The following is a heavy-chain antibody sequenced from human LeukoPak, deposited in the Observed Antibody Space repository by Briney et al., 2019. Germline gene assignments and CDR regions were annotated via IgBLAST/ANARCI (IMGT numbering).Heavy chain of an antibody. CDR1: GVSISSYY. V-gene: IGHV4-59*01. J-gene: IGHJ4*02. CDR2: IYYSGST. D-gene: IGHD5-12*01. CDR3: ARIRGYDFDY. Sequence: SETLSLTCTVSGVSISSYYWSWIRQPPGKGLEWIGYIYYSGSTNYNPSLKSRVTISVDTSKNHFSLRLSSVTAADTAVYYCARIRGYDFDYWGQGTLVTVSS.